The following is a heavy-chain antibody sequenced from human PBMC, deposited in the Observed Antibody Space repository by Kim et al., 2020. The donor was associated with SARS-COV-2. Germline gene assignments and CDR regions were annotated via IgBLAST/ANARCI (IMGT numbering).Heavy chain of an antibody. Sequence: GGSLRLSCAASGFTFSSYGMHWVRQAPGKGLEWVAVISYDGSNKYYADSVKGRFTISRDNSKNTLYLQMNSLRAEDTAVYYCAIDLVAIVATSVFDYWGQGTLVTVSS. CDR2: ISYDGSNK. V-gene: IGHV3-30*03. D-gene: IGHD5-12*01. CDR3: AIDLVAIVATSVFDY. J-gene: IGHJ4*02. CDR1: GFTFSSYG.